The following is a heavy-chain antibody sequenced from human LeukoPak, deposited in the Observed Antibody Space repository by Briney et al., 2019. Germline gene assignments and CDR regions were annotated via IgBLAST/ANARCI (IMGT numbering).Heavy chain of an antibody. CDR3: ARDSGRGGYFDPY. J-gene: IGHJ4*02. CDR2: INPSGGST. D-gene: IGHD3-9*01. Sequence: GASVKVSCKASGYTFTSYYLHWVRQAPGQGLEWMGVINPSGGSTTYAQKLQGRVTMTTDTSTSTAYMELRSLRSDDTAVYYCARDSGRGGYFDPYWGQGTLVTVSS. V-gene: IGHV1-46*01. CDR1: GYTFTSYY.